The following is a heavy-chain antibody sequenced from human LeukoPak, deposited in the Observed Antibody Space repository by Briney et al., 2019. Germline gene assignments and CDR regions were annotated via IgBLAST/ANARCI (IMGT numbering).Heavy chain of an antibody. D-gene: IGHD3-3*01. J-gene: IGHJ6*03. V-gene: IGHV4-61*02. CDR1: GGSISSGSYY. Sequence: SQTLSLTCTVSGGSISSGSYYWSWIRQPAGKGLEWIGRIYTSGSTNYNPSLKSRVTISVDTSKNQFSLKLSSVTAADTAVYYCARGGFWSGYSPTIRYYYYYMDVWGKGTTVTVSS. CDR2: IYTSGST. CDR3: ARGGFWSGYSPTIRYYYYYMDV.